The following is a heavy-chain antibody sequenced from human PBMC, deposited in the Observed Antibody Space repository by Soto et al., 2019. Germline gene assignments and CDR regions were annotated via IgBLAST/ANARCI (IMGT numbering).Heavy chain of an antibody. D-gene: IGHD1-26*01. CDR1: GFTFSSYG. CDR3: AKDGGSGHYHVFEY. V-gene: IGHV3-33*06. Sequence: QVQVVESGGGVVQPGRSLRLSCVASGFTFSSYGMHWVRQAPGKGLEWVATIWYDGSNKYYGNSGKGRFTISRDDSKKTLYLQMNSLRDEDTAVYECAKDGGSGHYHVFEYWGQGTVLTVSS. J-gene: IGHJ4*02. CDR2: IWYDGSNK.